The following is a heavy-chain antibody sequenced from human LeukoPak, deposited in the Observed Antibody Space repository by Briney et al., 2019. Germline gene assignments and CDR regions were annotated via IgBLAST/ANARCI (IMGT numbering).Heavy chain of an antibody. CDR2: ISYSGDNT. CDR3: ASDPRDGGQNV. V-gene: IGHV3-30*04. CDR1: GFNVTNYA. Sequence: QSGGSLRLSCAASGFNVTNYAMHWVRQAPGKGLEWVTLISYSGDNTYSADSVKGRFTLSRDKSKNTLYLQMNSLRPEDSAVYYCASDPRDGGQNVWGKGTTVTVSS. J-gene: IGHJ6*04. D-gene: IGHD5-24*01.